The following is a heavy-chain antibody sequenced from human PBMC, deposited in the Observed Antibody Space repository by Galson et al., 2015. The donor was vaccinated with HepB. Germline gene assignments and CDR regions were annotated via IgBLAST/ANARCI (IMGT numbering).Heavy chain of an antibody. J-gene: IGHJ4*02. CDR1: GFTFSDYY. Sequence: SLRLSCAASGFTFSDYYMTWIRQAPGKGLEWVSYISSSTSYTNYTDSVKGRFTISRDNAKNSLYLQMNSLRAEDTAVYYCATDKPQLRLQFDYWGQGTLVTVSS. CDR3: ATDKPQLRLQFDY. V-gene: IGHV3-11*06. D-gene: IGHD3-3*01. CDR2: ISSSTSYT.